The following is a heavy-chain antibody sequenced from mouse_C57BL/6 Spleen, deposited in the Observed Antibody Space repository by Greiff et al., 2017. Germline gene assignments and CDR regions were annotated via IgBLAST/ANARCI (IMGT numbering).Heavy chain of an antibody. CDR2: FYPGSGSI. D-gene: IGHD1-1*01. Sequence: VKLMESGAELVKPGASVKLSCKASGYTFTEYSIHWVKQRPGQGLEWIGWFYPGSGSIKYNEKFKDKATLTADKSSSTAYMELNRLTSEDSAVYSGAKHDYYGSSYYFDYWGQGTTLTVAS. J-gene: IGHJ2*01. CDR3: AKHDYYGSSYYFDY. V-gene: IGHV1-62-2*01. CDR1: GYTFTEYS.